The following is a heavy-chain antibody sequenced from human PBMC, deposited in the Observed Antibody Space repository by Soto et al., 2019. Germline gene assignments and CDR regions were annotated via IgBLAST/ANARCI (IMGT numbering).Heavy chain of an antibody. CDR3: GRGLWGSGWSSPFDY. Sequence: QVQLQQWGAGLLKPSETLSLTCAVYGGSYSGYYWSWIRQPPGKGLEWIGEINHSGSTNYNPSLKSRVTISVDTSKNQFSLKLSSVTAADTAVYYCGRGLWGSGWSSPFDYWGQGTVVPVSS. CDR2: INHSGST. J-gene: IGHJ4*02. CDR1: GGSYSGYY. V-gene: IGHV4-34*01. D-gene: IGHD6-19*01.